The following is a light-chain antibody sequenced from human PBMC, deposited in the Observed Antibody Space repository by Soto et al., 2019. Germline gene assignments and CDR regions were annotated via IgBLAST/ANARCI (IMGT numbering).Light chain of an antibody. CDR3: QSFDSSLRVYD. Sequence: QSLLTQPPSVSGAPGQRVTISCTGSSSNFGAGYEVHWYKQVPGAAPTLVIFNNLNRPSGVPERFSGSKSGTSASLVISGLQAEDEADYYCQSFDSSLRVYDFGSGTKVTVL. CDR1: SSNFGAGYE. CDR2: NNL. J-gene: IGLJ1*01. V-gene: IGLV1-40*01.